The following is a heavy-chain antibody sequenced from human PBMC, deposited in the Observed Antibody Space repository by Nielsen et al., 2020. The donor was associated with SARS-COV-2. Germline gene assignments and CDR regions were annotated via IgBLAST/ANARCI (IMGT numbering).Heavy chain of an antibody. CDR2: LYSGGGT. CDR3: ARVNSGSYSGAFDI. Sequence: GGSLRLSCAASGFTVNNNYMSWVRQAPGKGLEWVSVLYSGGGTDYADSVKGRFSISRDNSKNTLYLQMNSLRAEDTAVYYCARVNSGSYSGAFDIWGQGTMVTVSS. CDR1: GFTVNNNY. V-gene: IGHV3-53*01. D-gene: IGHD1-26*01. J-gene: IGHJ3*02.